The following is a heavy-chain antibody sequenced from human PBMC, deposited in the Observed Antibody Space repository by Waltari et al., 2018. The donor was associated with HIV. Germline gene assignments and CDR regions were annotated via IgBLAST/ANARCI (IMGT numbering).Heavy chain of an antibody. D-gene: IGHD2-8*01. CDR1: GYNFNNFL. Sequence: EVHLVQSGAQAKKPGDPLKISCKTSGYNFNNFLIGWVRQVPGKGLEWMGIVYPDDSDTRYSPSYKDQVTISGDTSINTAYLQWSSLRASDTAMYYCARCYGTVMGAIEIWGQGTMVIVSS. CDR2: VYPDDSDT. V-gene: IGHV5-51*01. J-gene: IGHJ3*02. CDR3: ARCYGTVMGAIEI.